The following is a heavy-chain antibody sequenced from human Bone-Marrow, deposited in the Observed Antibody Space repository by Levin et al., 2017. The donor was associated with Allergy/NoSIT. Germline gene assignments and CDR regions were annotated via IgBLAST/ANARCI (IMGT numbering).Heavy chain of an antibody. V-gene: IGHV3-23*01. J-gene: IGHJ4*02. CDR1: GFSFSGYA. Sequence: LSLTCAASGFSFSGYAMSWVRQAPGKGLEWVSGISGSGATSWYADSVRGRFTISRDNSENTLYLQINSLRAQDTAIYYCAKANKGYNWNYVDYWGQGTLVTVSS. D-gene: IGHD1-20*01. CDR3: AKANKGYNWNYVDY. CDR2: ISGSGATS.